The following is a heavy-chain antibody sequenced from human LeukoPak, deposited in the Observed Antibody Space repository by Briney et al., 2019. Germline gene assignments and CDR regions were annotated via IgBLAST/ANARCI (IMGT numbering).Heavy chain of an antibody. CDR3: ARRKGGTIFGVVITGDAFDI. D-gene: IGHD3-3*01. CDR2: IYPGDSDT. CDR1: GYSFTSYW. Sequence: GESLKISCKGSGYSFTSYWIGWVRQMPGKGLEWMGIIYPGDSDTRYSPSFQGHVTISADKSISTAYLQWSSLQASDTAMYYCARRKGGTIFGVVITGDAFDIWGQGTMVTVSS. V-gene: IGHV5-51*01. J-gene: IGHJ3*02.